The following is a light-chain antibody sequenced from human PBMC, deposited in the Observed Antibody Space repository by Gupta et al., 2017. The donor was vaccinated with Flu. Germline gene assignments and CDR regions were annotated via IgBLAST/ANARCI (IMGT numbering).Light chain of an antibody. J-gene: IGLJ2*01. Sequence: STTISCTGTSSDVGTHNLVYWYQHHPNKAPKLMIYEVSERPAGVANRFSGSKSANTASLTISGRQAEDEADYYCCSDSTSSTVVFGGGTRLTVL. CDR1: SSDVGTHNL. V-gene: IGLV2-23*02. CDR3: CSDSTSSTVV. CDR2: EVS.